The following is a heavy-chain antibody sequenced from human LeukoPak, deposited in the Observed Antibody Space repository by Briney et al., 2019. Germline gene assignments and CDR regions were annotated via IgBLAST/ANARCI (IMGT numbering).Heavy chain of an antibody. CDR2: MGPRHGYT. D-gene: IGHD5/OR15-5a*01. Sequence: GASVKVSCKASGYTFTNYDINWVRQAAGQGLEWLGWMGPRHGYTGYAQNFQGRITMTRDTSISTAYMELSSLTSDDTAVYYCATGWIPGAVSEQYFENWGQGTLVTVSS. CDR1: GYTFTNYD. J-gene: IGHJ4*02. CDR3: ATGWIPGAVSEQYFEN. V-gene: IGHV1-8*01.